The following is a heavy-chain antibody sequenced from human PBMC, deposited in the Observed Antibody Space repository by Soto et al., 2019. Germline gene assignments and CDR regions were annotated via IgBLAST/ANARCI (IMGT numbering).Heavy chain of an antibody. D-gene: IGHD6-13*01. J-gene: IGHJ6*02. CDR1: GFTFSSYW. Sequence: GGSLRLSCAASGFTFSSYWMSWVRQAPGKGLEWVANIKQDGSEKYYVDSVKGRFTISRDNAKNSLYLQMNSLRAEDTAVYYCAREGSSWYYYYYYGMDVWGQATTVTVSS. CDR2: IKQDGSEK. V-gene: IGHV3-7*03. CDR3: AREGSSWYYYYYYGMDV.